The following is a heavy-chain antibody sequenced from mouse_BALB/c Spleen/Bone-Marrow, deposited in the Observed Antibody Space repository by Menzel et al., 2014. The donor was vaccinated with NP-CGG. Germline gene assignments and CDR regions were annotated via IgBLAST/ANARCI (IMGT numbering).Heavy chain of an antibody. CDR3: APGDFAY. V-gene: IGHV1-14*01. J-gene: IGHJ3*01. CDR2: INPYNDGT. CDR1: GHTFTSYV. Sequence: EVKLMESGPELVKPGASVKMSCKASGHTFTSYVMHWVKQKPGQGLEWIGYINPYNDGTKYNEKFKGKATLTSDKSSSTAYMELSSLTSEDSAVYYCAPGDFAYWGQGTLVTVSA.